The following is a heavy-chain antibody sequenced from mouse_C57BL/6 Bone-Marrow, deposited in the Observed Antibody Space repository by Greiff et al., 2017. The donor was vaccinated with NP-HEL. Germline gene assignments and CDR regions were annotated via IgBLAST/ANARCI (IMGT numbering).Heavy chain of an antibody. D-gene: IGHD1-1*01. CDR3: ARWYYGSSRYWYFDV. CDR1: GYTFTSYW. J-gene: IGHJ1*03. V-gene: IGHV1-55*01. CDR2: IYPGSGST. Sequence: QVHVKQSGAELVNPGASVKMSCKASGYTFTSYWITWVKQRPGQGLEWIGDIYPGSGSTNYNEKFKSKATLTVDTSSSTAYMQLSSLTSEDSAVYYCARWYYGSSRYWYFDVWGTGTTVTVSS.